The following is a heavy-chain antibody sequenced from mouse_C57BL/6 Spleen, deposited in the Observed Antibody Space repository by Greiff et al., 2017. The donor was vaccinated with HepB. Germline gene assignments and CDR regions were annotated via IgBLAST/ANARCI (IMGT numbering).Heavy chain of an antibody. Sequence: VQLQQPGAELVRPGTSVKLSCKASGYTFTSYWMHWVKQRPGQGLEWIGVIDPSDSYTNYNQKFKGKATLTVDTSSSTAYMQLSSLTSEDSAVYYCARRSVPVGYFDVWGTGTTVTVSS. CDR1: GYTFTSYW. V-gene: IGHV1-59*01. CDR2: IDPSDSYT. CDR3: ARRSVPVGYFDV. J-gene: IGHJ1*03.